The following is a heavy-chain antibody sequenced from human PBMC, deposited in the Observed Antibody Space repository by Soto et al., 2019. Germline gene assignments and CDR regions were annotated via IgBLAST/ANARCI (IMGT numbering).Heavy chain of an antibody. CDR3: ATSRTRGYSYGYYPFDAFDI. J-gene: IGHJ3*02. CDR2: IYNSGIT. CDR1: GGSISSGDYS. Sequence: SETLSLTCTVSGGSISSGDYSWSWVRQSPGKGLEWIGHIYNSGITYYNPSLKSRVVISIDTSRNQFSLRLNSLTAADRAVYFCATSRTRGYSYGYYPFDAFDIWGQGTMVTVS. V-gene: IGHV4-30-4*01. D-gene: IGHD5-18*01.